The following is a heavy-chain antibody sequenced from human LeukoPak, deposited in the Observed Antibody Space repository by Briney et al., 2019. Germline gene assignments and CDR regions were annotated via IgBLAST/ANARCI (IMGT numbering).Heavy chain of an antibody. CDR2: IYYSGST. Sequence: SETLSLTCTVSGGSISSYYWSWIRQPPGKGLEWIGYIYYSGSTNYNPSLKSRVTISVDTSKNQFSLKLSSVTAADTAVYYCASVGTYDSSGKPFGYWGQGTLVTVSS. CDR1: GGSISSYY. J-gene: IGHJ4*02. D-gene: IGHD3-22*01. CDR3: ASVGTYDSSGKPFGY. V-gene: IGHV4-59*01.